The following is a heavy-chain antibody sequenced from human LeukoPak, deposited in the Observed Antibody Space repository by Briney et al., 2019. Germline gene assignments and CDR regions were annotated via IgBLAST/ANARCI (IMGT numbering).Heavy chain of an antibody. CDR1: GGSISSGSYC. CDR3: ARGPIAAASVNYYMDV. J-gene: IGHJ6*03. V-gene: IGHV4-61*02. Sequence: PSETLSLTCTVSGGSISSGSYCWSWIRQPAGKGLEWIGRIYTSGSTNYNPSLKSRVTISVDTSKNQFSLKLSSVTAADTAVYYCARGPIAAASVNYYMDVWGKGTTVTISS. CDR2: IYTSGST. D-gene: IGHD6-13*01.